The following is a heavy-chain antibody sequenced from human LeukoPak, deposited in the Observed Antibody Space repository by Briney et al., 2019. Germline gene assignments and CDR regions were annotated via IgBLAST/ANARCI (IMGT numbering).Heavy chain of an antibody. D-gene: IGHD3-22*01. V-gene: IGHV4-31*03. CDR1: GGSISSGGYY. CDR2: IYYSGST. CDR3: ARENVVYYYDSSGYYYMYFDY. J-gene: IGHJ4*02. Sequence: PSETLSLTCTVSGGSISSGGYYWSWIRQHPGKGLEWIGYIYYSGSTYYNPSLKSRVTISVDTSKNQFSLKLSSVTAADTAVYYCARENVVYYYDSSGYYYMYFDYWGQGTLVTVSS.